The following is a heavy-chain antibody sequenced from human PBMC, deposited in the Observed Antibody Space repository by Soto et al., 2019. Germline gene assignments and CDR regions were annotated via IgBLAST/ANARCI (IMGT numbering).Heavy chain of an antibody. CDR3: ARRSTMVRGVRPHFQLGGMDV. Sequence: QLQLQESGPGLVKPSETLSLTCTVSGGSISSSSYYWGWIRQPPGKGLEWIGSIYYSGSTYYNPSLKSRVTISVDTSKNQFSLKLSSVTAADTAVYYCARRSTMVRGVRPHFQLGGMDVWGQGTTVTVSS. CDR1: GGSISSSSYY. CDR2: IYYSGST. V-gene: IGHV4-39*01. J-gene: IGHJ6*02. D-gene: IGHD3-10*01.